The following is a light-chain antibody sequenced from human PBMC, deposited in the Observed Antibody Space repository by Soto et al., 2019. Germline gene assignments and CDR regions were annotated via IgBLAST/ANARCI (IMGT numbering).Light chain of an antibody. CDR1: RSFASSY. J-gene: IGKJ2*01. CDR2: AAS. V-gene: IGKV3-20*01. Sequence: EIVLTQSPATLSLSPGVRATLSCRASRSFASSYLAWYQHKPGQAPRLLIYAASSRATGIPDRFIGSGSGTDFTLTISRLEPDDSAVYYCHHYDSSPPYTFGQGTKLEIK. CDR3: HHYDSSPPYT.